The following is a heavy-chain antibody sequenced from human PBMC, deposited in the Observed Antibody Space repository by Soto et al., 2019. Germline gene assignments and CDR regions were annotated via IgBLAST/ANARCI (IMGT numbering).Heavy chain of an antibody. CDR3: ASTVAVVTDFDD. Sequence: ASVKVSCKASGYTFTGYAMHWVRQAPGQRLEWMGWINAGNGNTKYSQKFQGRVTITRDTSASAAYMELSSLSSEDTAVYYCASTVAVVTDFDDWGEGTLVTVSS. V-gene: IGHV1-3*01. J-gene: IGHJ4*02. CDR2: INAGNGNT. CDR1: GYTFTGYA. D-gene: IGHD3-22*01.